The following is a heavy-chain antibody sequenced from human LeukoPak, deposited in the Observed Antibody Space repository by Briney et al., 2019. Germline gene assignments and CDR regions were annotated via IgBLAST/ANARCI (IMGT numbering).Heavy chain of an antibody. D-gene: IGHD3-10*01. V-gene: IGHV1-2*06. CDR2: INPNSGGT. CDR1: GYTFTGYY. CDR3: ARDLWFGRKEPFDY. J-gene: IGHJ4*02. Sequence: GASVKVSCKASGYTFTGYYMHWVRQAPGQGLEWMGRINPNSGGTNYAQKFQGRVTMTRDTSISTAYMELSRLRSDDTAVYYCARDLWFGRKEPFDYWGQGTLVTVSS.